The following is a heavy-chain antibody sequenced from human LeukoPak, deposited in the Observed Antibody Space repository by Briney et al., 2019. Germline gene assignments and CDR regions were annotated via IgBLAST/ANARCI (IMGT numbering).Heavy chain of an antibody. V-gene: IGHV4-4*07. Sequence: SETLSLTCTVSGGSISSYYWSWIRQPAGKGLEWIGRIYSSGSTHYNPSLTSRVTMSVDTSKNQFSLKLSSAPAADTAVYYCASTGGSGYNFDYWGQGTLVTVSS. CDR3: ASTGGSGYNFDY. J-gene: IGHJ4*02. CDR2: IYSSGST. D-gene: IGHD5-12*01. CDR1: GGSISSYY.